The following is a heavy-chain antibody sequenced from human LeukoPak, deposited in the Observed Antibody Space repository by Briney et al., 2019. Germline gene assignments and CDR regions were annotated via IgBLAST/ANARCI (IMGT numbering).Heavy chain of an antibody. J-gene: IGHJ5*02. D-gene: IGHD6-13*01. CDR1: GYTFTSYD. CDR3: ARGALAAAGTDNWFDP. V-gene: IGHV1-8*01. CDR2: MNPNSGNT. Sequence: ASVKVSSKASGYTFTSYDINWVRQATGQGLEWMGWMNPNSGNTGYAQKFQGRVTMARNTSISTAYMELSSLRSEDTAVYYCARGALAAAGTDNWFDPWGQGTLVTVSS.